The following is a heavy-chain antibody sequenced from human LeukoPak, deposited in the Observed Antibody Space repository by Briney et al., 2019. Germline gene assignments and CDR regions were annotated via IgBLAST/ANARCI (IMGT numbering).Heavy chain of an antibody. CDR2: IIPIFGTA. D-gene: IGHD2-15*01. CDR1: GGTLSSYA. V-gene: IGHV1-69*05. J-gene: IGHJ4*02. CDR3: ARDGCSSTGTRSGGSCFDLY. Sequence: ASVKVSCKASGGTLSSYAISWVRQAPGQGLEWMGRIIPIFGTANYARKFQGRVTITTDESTSTAYMELSSLRSEDTAVYYCARDGCSSTGTRSGGSCFDLYWGQGTLVTVSS.